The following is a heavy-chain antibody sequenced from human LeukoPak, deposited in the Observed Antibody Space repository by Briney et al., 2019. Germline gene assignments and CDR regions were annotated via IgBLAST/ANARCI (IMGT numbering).Heavy chain of an antibody. D-gene: IGHD1-26*01. CDR1: RYTFPNYG. J-gene: IGHJ4*02. Sequence: ASVTVSCKASRYTFPNYGISWVRQAPPQALEWMGWISAKNCNTMYAQKVQGRVSMTTDTSTTTPYMELRRLRADDTAVYCCARDTEWERNPDYFDSWGQGTLVTVSS. CDR3: ARDTEWERNPDYFDS. CDR2: ISAKNCNT. V-gene: IGHV1-18*04.